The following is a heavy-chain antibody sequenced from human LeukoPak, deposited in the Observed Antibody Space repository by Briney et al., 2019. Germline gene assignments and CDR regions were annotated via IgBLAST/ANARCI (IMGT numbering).Heavy chain of an antibody. CDR3: ARAPVAVAGRAYYYYGMDV. CDR1: GGTFSSYA. Sequence: GASVKVSCKASGGTFSSYAISWVRQAPGQGLEWMGRIIPILGIANYAQKLQGRVTMTTDTSTSTAYMELRSLRSDDTAVYYCARAPVAVAGRAYYYYGMDVWGQGTTVTVSS. J-gene: IGHJ6*02. CDR2: IIPILGIA. V-gene: IGHV1-69*04. D-gene: IGHD6-19*01.